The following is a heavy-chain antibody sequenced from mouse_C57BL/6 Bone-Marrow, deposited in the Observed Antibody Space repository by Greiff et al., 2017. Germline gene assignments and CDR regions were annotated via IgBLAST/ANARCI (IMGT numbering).Heavy chain of an antibody. V-gene: IGHV1-69*01. CDR3: ARKGTAQATGFAY. CDR1: GYTFTSYW. D-gene: IGHD3-2*02. J-gene: IGHJ3*01. Sequence: QVQLQQPGAELVMPGASVKLSCKASGYTFTSYWMHWVKQRPGQGLEWIGEIDPSDSYTTSNQKFKGKSTFTVDKSSSPAYMHLRSLTSEDSAVYYCARKGTAQATGFAYWGQGTLVTVSA. CDR2: IDPSDSYT.